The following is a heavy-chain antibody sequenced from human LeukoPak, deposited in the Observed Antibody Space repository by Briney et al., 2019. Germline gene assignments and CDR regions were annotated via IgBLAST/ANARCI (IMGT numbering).Heavy chain of an antibody. V-gene: IGHV4-34*01. CDR3: ARVLYSSGYYYRIDY. CDR2: INHSGST. D-gene: IGHD3-22*01. CDR1: GGSFSGYY. J-gene: IGHJ4*02. Sequence: SETLSLTCAVYGGSFSGYYWSWIRQPPGKGLEWIGEINHSGSTNYNPSLKSRVTISVDTSKNQFPLKLSSVTAADTAVYYCARVLYSSGYYYRIDYWGQGTLVTVSS.